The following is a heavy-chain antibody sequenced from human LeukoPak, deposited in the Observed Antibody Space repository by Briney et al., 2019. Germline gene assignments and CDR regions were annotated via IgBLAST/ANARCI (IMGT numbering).Heavy chain of an antibody. V-gene: IGHV3-23*01. D-gene: IGHD3-22*01. Sequence: GGSLRLSCAASGFTFSSYAMSWVRQAPGKGLEWVSAISGSGGSTYYADSVKGRFTISRYNSKNTLYLQMNSLRAEDTAVYYFATPDYDSSRGDYWGQGTLVTVSS. CDR1: GFTFSSYA. CDR3: ATPDYDSSRGDY. J-gene: IGHJ4*02. CDR2: ISGSGGST.